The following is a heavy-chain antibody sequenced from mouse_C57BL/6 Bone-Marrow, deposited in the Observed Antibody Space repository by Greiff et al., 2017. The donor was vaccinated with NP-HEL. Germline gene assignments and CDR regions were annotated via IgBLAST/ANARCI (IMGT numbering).Heavy chain of an antibody. CDR1: GYAFSSSW. D-gene: IGHD1-1*01. CDR3: ARGGYYGSKAPFDD. J-gene: IGHJ2*01. Sequence: QVQLQQSGPELVKPGASVKISCKASGYAFSSSWMNWVKQRPGKGLEWIGRIYPGDGDTNYNGKFKGKATLTADKSSSTAYMQLSSLTSEDSAVYFCARGGYYGSKAPFDDWGQGTTLTVSS. CDR2: IYPGDGDT. V-gene: IGHV1-82*01.